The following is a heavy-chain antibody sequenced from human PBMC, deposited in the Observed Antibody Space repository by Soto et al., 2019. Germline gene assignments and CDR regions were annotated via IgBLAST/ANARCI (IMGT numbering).Heavy chain of an antibody. CDR3: ARDAANSSGSLDAFDI. Sequence: QVQLQESGPGLVKPSQTLSLTCTVSGGSISSGGYYWSWIRQHPGKGLQRIGYIYYSGSTYYNPSLKSRVTISVDTSKNQFSLKLSSVTAADTAVYYCARDAANSSGSLDAFDIWGQGTMVTVSS. V-gene: IGHV4-31*03. J-gene: IGHJ3*02. CDR2: IYYSGST. D-gene: IGHD6-19*01. CDR1: GGSISSGGYY.